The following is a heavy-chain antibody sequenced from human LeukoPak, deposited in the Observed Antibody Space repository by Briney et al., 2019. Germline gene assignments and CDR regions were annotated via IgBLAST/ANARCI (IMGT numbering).Heavy chain of an antibody. Sequence: SETLSLTCTVSGDSISSGAYYWSWIRQHPGKGLEWIGYIYYSGSTDYNPSLKSRVTVSVDKSNKQFSLKLRSVTAADTAVYYCARGGYDFWSGYSNDAFDIWGQGTIVTVSS. V-gene: IGHV4-31*03. CDR2: IYYSGST. J-gene: IGHJ3*02. CDR3: ARGGYDFWSGYSNDAFDI. CDR1: GDSISSGAYY. D-gene: IGHD3-3*01.